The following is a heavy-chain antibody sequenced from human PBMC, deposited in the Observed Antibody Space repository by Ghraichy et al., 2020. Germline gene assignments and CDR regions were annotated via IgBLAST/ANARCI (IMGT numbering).Heavy chain of an antibody. D-gene: IGHD1-26*01. CDR1: GFTLGDYA. CDR3: TRELTIPATTGGMDV. CDR2: IRSKAYGGTT. J-gene: IGHJ6*02. Sequence: GGSLRLSCTASGFTLGDYATSWVRQAPGKGLEWVGFIRSKAYGGTTEDAASVKGRFTISRDESKTIAYLQMNSLKTEDTAVYYCTRELTIPATTGGMDVWGQVTTVTVSS. V-gene: IGHV3-49*04.